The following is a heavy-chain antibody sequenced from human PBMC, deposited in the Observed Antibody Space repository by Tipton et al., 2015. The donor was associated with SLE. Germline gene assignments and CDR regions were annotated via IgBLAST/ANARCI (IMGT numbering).Heavy chain of an antibody. J-gene: IGHJ6*03. CDR3: ARGSSSSSYYYYYMDV. CDR1: GGSVSGSY. Sequence: TLSLTCTVSGGSVSGSYWSWIRQPPGKSLEWIGFNYYNGGTNYNPSLKSRVTISVDTSKNQFSLKLSSVTAADTAVYYCARGSSSSSYYYYYMDVWGKGTTVTVSS. CDR2: NYYNGGT. D-gene: IGHD6-6*01. V-gene: IGHV4-59*02.